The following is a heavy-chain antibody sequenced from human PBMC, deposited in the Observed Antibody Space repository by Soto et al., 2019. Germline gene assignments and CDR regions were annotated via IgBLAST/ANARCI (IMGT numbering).Heavy chain of an antibody. CDR1: GYTFTGYY. CDR2: INPNSGGT. D-gene: IGHD6-13*01. V-gene: IGHV1-2*02. CDR3: ARGRYSRSWYPPETIDY. J-gene: IGHJ4*02. Sequence: ASVKVSCKASGYTFTGYYIHWVRQAPGQGLEWMGWINPNSGGTNYAQKFQGRVTMTRDTSISTAYMELSRLRSDDTAVYYCARGRYSRSWYPPETIDYWGQGTLVTVSS.